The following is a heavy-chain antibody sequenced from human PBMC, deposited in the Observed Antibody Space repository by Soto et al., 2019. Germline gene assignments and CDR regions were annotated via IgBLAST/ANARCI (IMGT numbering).Heavy chain of an antibody. CDR2: IIPIFGTA. CDR3: AREEGTGYYFYGMDV. Sequence: SVKVSCKASGGTFSSYAISWVRQAPGQGLEWMGGIIPIFGTANYAQKFQGRVTITADKSTSTAYMELSSLRSEDTAVYYCAREEGTGYYFYGMDVWGQGTTVTVSS. CDR1: GGTFSSYA. J-gene: IGHJ6*02. V-gene: IGHV1-69*06.